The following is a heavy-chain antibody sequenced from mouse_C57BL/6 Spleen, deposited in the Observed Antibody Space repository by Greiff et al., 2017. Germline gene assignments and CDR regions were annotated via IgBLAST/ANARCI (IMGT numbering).Heavy chain of an antibody. CDR1: GYSITSGYY. J-gene: IGHJ1*03. D-gene: IGHD2-3*01. V-gene: IGHV3-6*01. Sequence: VQLQQSGPGLVKPSQSLSLTCSVTGYSITSGYYWNWIRQFPGNKLEWMGYISYDGSNNYNPSLKNRISITRDTSKNQFFLKLNSVTTEDTATYYCARGRDGYYVVWYFDVWGTGTTVTVSS. CDR2: ISYDGSN. CDR3: ARGRDGYYVVWYFDV.